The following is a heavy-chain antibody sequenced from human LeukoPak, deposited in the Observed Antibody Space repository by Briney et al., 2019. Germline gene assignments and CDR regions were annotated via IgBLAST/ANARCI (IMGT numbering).Heavy chain of an antibody. D-gene: IGHD4-17*01. Sequence: PSETLSLTCTVSGYSISSGYYWGWIRQPPGKGLEWIGSIYHSGSTYYNPSLKSRVTISVDTSKNQFSLKLSSVTAADTAVYYCARHVVTTVTTYPDYWGQGTLVTVSS. CDR3: ARHVVTTVTTYPDY. CDR1: GYSISSGYY. V-gene: IGHV4-38-2*02. J-gene: IGHJ4*02. CDR2: IYHSGST.